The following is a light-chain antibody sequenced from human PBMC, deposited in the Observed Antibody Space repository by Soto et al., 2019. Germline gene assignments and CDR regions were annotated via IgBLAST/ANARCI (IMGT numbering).Light chain of an antibody. CDR2: HTS. V-gene: IGLV7-46*01. CDR1: TGAVTSGHY. CDR3: LLFYSGPGV. Sequence: QTVVTQEPSLTVSPGETVTLTCGSSTGAVTSGHYSYWFQQKPGQAPRTLIYHTSNKHSWTPARFSDSLFGGKAALTLSGAQPEDEAEYYCLLFYSGPGVFGGGTKLTVL. J-gene: IGLJ2*01.